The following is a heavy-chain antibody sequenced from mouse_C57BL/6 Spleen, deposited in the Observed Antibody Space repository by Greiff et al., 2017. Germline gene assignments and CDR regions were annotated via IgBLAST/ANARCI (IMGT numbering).Heavy chain of an antibody. V-gene: IGHV5-6*02. CDR3: ARKAHSSGYYGYAMDY. CDR1: GFTFSSYG. J-gene: IGHJ4*01. CDR2: ISSGGSYN. Sequence: EVKVEESGGDLVQPGGSLKLSCAASGFTFSSYGMSWVRQTPDERLEWVATISSGGSYNYYPDSVKGRFTISRDNAKNTLYLHMSSLESEDTAMYYCARKAHSSGYYGYAMDYWGQGTSVTVSS. D-gene: IGHD3-2*02.